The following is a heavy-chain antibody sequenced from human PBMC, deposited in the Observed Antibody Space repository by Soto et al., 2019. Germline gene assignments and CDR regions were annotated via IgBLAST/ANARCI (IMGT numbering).Heavy chain of an antibody. J-gene: IGHJ6*02. CDR3: AGGGRSRSKMWGSTCTKDWSFYYGMQV. V-gene: IGHV1-69*06. CDR2: TVPLFETT. D-gene: IGHD6-13*01. CDR1: GGTFTNYA. Sequence: QVQLVQSGAEVKKAGSSVKVSCKVSGGTFTNYAYSWVRQAPGQGLEWMGGTVPLFETTKIAQKFQGRVTITADKSTTTAFMEVSSLRSEDTAVYYCAGGGRSRSKMWGSTCTKDWSFYYGMQVWCQGTTVTVSS.